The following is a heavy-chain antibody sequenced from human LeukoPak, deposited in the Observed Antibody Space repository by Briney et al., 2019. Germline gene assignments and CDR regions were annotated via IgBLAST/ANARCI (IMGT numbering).Heavy chain of an antibody. V-gene: IGHV3-23*01. D-gene: IGHD6-19*01. CDR1: GFTFSSYA. CDR2: ISCSGGST. CDR3: ANTVAAYSLYYYYGMDV. Sequence: GGSLRLSCAASGFTFSSYAMSWVRQAPGKGLEWVSAISCSGGSTYYADSVKGRFTISRDNSKNTLYLQMNSLRAEDTAVYYCANTVAAYSLYYYYGMDVWGQGTTVTVSS. J-gene: IGHJ6*02.